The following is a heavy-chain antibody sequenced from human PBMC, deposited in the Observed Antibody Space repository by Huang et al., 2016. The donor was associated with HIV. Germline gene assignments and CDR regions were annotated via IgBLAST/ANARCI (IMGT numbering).Heavy chain of an antibody. J-gene: IGHJ4*02. V-gene: IGHV3-43*01. Sequence: EVQLVQSGGVAIKPGGSLKLSCAASGFPFRDYHRHWVRQVPGKCREWVARISGEGSTTKYGDSVKGRFTISRDNSKDSLYLQMNSLKTEDTAFYYCTGIFYDSTGYYYHYWGQGTLVTVSS. CDR3: TGIFYDSTGYYYHY. CDR1: GFPFRDYH. CDR2: ISGEGSTT. D-gene: IGHD3-22*01.